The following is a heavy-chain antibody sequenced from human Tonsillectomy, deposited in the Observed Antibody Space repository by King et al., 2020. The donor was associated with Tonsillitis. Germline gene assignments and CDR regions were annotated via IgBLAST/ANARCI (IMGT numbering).Heavy chain of an antibody. Sequence: QLQESGPGLVKPSETLSLTCTVSGDSISSFYWNWIRQPPGKGLEWIGSISYTGITNYNPSLRLQVTISLDTSKSQFSLNLSSVTAADTAVYYCARDLGYYDNSGFYSVWYLDLWGRGTRVSVSS. V-gene: IGHV4-59*01. CDR2: ISYTGIT. CDR1: GDSISSFY. J-gene: IGHJ2*01. CDR3: ARDLGYYDNSGFYSVWYLDL. D-gene: IGHD3-22*01.